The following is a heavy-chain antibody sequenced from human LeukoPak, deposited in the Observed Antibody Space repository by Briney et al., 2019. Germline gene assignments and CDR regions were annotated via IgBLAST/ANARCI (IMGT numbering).Heavy chain of an antibody. CDR1: GGSISSYY. Sequence: SETLSLTCTVSGGSISSYYWSWIRQPPGKGLEWIGYIYYSGSTNYNPSLKSRVTMSVDTSKNQFSLKLSSVTAADTAVYYCARESTHYDILTGYVVPYYYYGMDVWGQGTTVTVSS. CDR3: ARESTHYDILTGYVVPYYYYGMDV. J-gene: IGHJ6*02. D-gene: IGHD3-9*01. CDR2: IYYSGST. V-gene: IGHV4-59*12.